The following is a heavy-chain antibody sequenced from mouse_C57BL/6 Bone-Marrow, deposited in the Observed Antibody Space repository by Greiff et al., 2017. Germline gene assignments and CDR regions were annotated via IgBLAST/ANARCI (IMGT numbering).Heavy chain of an antibody. V-gene: IGHV1-64*01. CDR1: GYTFTSYW. J-gene: IGHJ3*01. CDR2: IHPNSGST. D-gene: IGHD2-1*01. Sequence: VQLQQPGAELVKPGASVKLSCKASGYTFTSYWMHWVKQRPGQGLEWIGMIHPNSGSTNYNEKFKSKATLTVDKSSSTAYMQLSSLTSDDSAVYYCAIYYGNLAWFAYWGQGTLVTVSA. CDR3: AIYYGNLAWFAY.